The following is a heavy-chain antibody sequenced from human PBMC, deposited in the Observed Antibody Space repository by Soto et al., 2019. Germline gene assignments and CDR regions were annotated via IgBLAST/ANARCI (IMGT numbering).Heavy chain of an antibody. CDR2: ISSSGSTI. CDR3: ARDPTRWTYAFDI. J-gene: IGHJ3*02. CDR1: GFDFGDYY. D-gene: IGHD4-17*01. Sequence: GGSLRLSCTASGFDFGDYYMSWIRQAPGKGLEWVSYISSSGSTIYYADSVKGRFTISRDNAKNSLYLQMNSLRAEDTAVYYCARDPTRWTYAFDIWGQGTMVTVSS. V-gene: IGHV3-11*01.